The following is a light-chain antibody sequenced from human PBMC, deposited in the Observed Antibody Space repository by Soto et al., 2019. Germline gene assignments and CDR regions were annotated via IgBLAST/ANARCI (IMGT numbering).Light chain of an antibody. CDR3: LSSLRDSHV. Sequence: QAVLTQPPSVSVDPGQRVTISCNGSSSDIVAGYDVHWYQQLPGTATKLLIYGNHERPSGVPDRFSGSKSGSSASLAISGLQAEDEADYIGLSSLRDSHVFGTGTKLTVL. J-gene: IGLJ1*01. CDR2: GNH. CDR1: SSDIVAGYD. V-gene: IGLV1-40*01.